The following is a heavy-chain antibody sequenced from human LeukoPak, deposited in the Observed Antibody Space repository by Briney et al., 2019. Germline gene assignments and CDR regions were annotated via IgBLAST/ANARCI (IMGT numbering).Heavy chain of an antibody. CDR1: GFTLSNYA. Sequence: PGGSLRLSCSASGFTLSNYAMSWVRQAPGKGLEWVSLIIGSSGTAFYADSVKGRFTISRDKSKSTLYLQMNSLRAEDTAVYYCAKGAYDYIEIAYFDYWGQGSLVTVSS. D-gene: IGHD5-12*01. CDR2: IIGSSGTA. CDR3: AKGAYDYIEIAYFDY. V-gene: IGHV3-23*01. J-gene: IGHJ4*02.